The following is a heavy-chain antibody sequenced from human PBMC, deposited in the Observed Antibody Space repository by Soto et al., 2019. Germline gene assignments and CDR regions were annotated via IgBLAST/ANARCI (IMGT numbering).Heavy chain of an antibody. Sequence: NPSETLSLTCAVSGGSISSSNWWSWVRHPPGKWLEWIGEIYHSGSTNYNPTLKSKINISKDKSKNLFSLKLSSVTAADTAVYYCARDRSGNWNYYYYGMDVWGQGTTVTVSS. CDR1: GGSISSSNW. V-gene: IGHV4-4*02. D-gene: IGHD1-20*01. CDR2: IYHSGST. J-gene: IGHJ6*02. CDR3: ARDRSGNWNYYYYGMDV.